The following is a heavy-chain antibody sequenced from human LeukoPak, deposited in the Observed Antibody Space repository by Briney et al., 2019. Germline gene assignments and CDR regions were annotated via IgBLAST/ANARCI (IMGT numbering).Heavy chain of an antibody. J-gene: IGHJ6*03. D-gene: IGHD3-3*02. Sequence: GGSLRLSCAASGFTFRSYWMSWVRQAPGKGLEWVANIKQDESEKNYIDSVKGRFTISRDNAKNSLYLQMNSLRAEDTAVYYWVRDWHLWSGQSYYYYMDVWGKGTSVTVSS. V-gene: IGHV3-7*01. CDR1: GFTFRSYW. CDR2: IKQDESEK. CDR3: VRDWHLWSGQSYYYYMDV.